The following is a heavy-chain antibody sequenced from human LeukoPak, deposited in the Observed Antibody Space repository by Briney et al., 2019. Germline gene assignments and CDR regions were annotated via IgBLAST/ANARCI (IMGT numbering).Heavy chain of an antibody. CDR2: IIPILGIA. D-gene: IGHD2-8*01. CDR3: ARGGYCTNGVCYTPLGY. Sequence: SVKVSCKASGYTFTSYGISWVRQAPGQGLEWMGRIIPILGIANYAQKFQGRVTITTDESTSTAYMELSSLRSEDTAVYYCARGGYCTNGVCYTPLGYWGQGTLVTVSS. J-gene: IGHJ4*02. V-gene: IGHV1-69*04. CDR1: GYTFTSYG.